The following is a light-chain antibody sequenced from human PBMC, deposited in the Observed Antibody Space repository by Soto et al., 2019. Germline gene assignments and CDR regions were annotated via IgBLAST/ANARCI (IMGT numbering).Light chain of an antibody. CDR2: WAS. CDR3: QQYYSTPLLT. Sequence: DIVMTQSPDSLAVSLGERATINCKSSQSVLYSSNNKNYLAWYQQKPGQPPKLLIYWASTRESGVPDRFSGSGSGTDFILTISSLQAEDVAVYYCQQYYSTPLLTFGGGTKVEIK. CDR1: QSVLYSSNNKNY. J-gene: IGKJ4*01. V-gene: IGKV4-1*01.